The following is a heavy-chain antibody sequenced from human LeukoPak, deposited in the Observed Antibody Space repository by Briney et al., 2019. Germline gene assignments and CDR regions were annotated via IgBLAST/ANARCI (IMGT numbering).Heavy chain of an antibody. Sequence: GGSLRLSCAASGFSFTNTWMSWVRQAPGRGLEWVGRIKSNPDGGATVYSAPVKGRFTISRDDSENTLYLQPDSLKAEDTAVYYCATDAFLLFGEFAHWGQGTLVTVSS. J-gene: IGHJ4*02. CDR1: GFSFTNTW. D-gene: IGHD3-10*01. CDR3: ATDAFLLFGEFAH. V-gene: IGHV3-15*01. CDR2: IKSNPDGGAT.